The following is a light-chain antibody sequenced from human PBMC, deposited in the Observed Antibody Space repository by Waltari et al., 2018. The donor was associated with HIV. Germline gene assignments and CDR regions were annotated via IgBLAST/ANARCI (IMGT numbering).Light chain of an antibody. CDR3: AVWDDSVSGEVV. CDR1: NSNAGSNR. J-gene: IGLJ2*01. Sequence: QSVLTQPPPASGTPGQRVTTPCSGRNSNAGSNRLNWYRQVPGTAPKVLIYNNNQRPSGVPDRFSGSKSGNTASLAISGLRAEDEADYYCAVWDDSVSGEVVFGGGTKLIVL. CDR2: NNN. V-gene: IGLV1-44*01.